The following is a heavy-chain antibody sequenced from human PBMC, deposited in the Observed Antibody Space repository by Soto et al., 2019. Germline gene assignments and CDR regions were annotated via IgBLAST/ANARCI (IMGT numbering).Heavy chain of an antibody. CDR1: GGTFSSYA. Sequence: QVQLVQSGAEVKKPGSSVKVSCKASGGTFSSYAISWVRQAPGQGLEWMGGIIPIFGTANYTQKFQGRVTITADESTSTAYMELSSLRSEDTAVYYCARRAYYYDSSGYDDYDYYGMDVWGQGTTVTVSS. J-gene: IGHJ6*02. V-gene: IGHV1-69*12. CDR2: IIPIFGTA. CDR3: ARRAYYYDSSGYDDYDYYGMDV. D-gene: IGHD3-22*01.